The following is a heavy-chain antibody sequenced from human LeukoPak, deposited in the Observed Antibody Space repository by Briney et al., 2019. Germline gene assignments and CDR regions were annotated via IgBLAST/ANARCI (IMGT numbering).Heavy chain of an antibody. V-gene: IGHV1-18*01. J-gene: IGHJ3*01. D-gene: IGHD3-16*01. Sequence: ASVKVSCKASGYTFTTYAISWVRQAPGQGLEWMGWIGTYNGNPDYAQNLQGRVTMTTDTSTGTAYMELRNLKSDDTAVHYCAREDPGGAFDVWGRGTMVTVSS. CDR3: AREDPGGAFDV. CDR2: IGTYNGNP. CDR1: GYTFTTYA.